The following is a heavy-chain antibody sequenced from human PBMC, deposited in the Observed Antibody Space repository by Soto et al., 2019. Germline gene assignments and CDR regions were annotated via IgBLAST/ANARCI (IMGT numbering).Heavy chain of an antibody. CDR3: ARVVGAADYGGEYFDL. CDR2: INPNSGGT. J-gene: IGHJ2*01. CDR1: GYTFTGYY. Sequence: QVQLVQSGAEVKKPGASVKVSCKASGYTFTGYYMHWVRQAPGQGLEWMGWINPNSGGTNYAQKFQGWVTMTRDTSISTAYMELSRLRSDDTAVYYCARVVGAADYGGEYFDLWGRGTLVTVSS. V-gene: IGHV1-2*04. D-gene: IGHD4-17*01.